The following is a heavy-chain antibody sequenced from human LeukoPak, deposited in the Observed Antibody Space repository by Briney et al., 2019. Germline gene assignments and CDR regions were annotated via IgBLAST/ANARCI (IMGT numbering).Heavy chain of an antibody. J-gene: IGHJ4*02. CDR1: GYTFTSYY. Sequence: ASVKVSCKASGYTFTSYYMHWVRQAPGQGLEWMGIINPSGGSTRYAQKFQGRVTMTRDTSTSTVYMELSSLRSEDMAVYYCARNPVTTKYFDYWGQGTLVTVSS. CDR2: INPSGGST. D-gene: IGHD4-17*01. V-gene: IGHV1-46*01. CDR3: ARNPVTTKYFDY.